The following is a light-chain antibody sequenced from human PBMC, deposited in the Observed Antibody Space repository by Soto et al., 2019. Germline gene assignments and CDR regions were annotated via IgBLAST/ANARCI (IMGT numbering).Light chain of an antibody. V-gene: IGKV1-5*01. CDR2: DAS. CDR3: KQYNSYWT. CDR1: QSISSW. J-gene: IGKJ1*01. Sequence: DIQMTQSPSTLSASVGDRVTITCRASQSISSWLAWYQQKPGKAPKLLIYDASSLESGVPSRFSGSGSGTEFTLTISSLQPDDFATYYCKQYNSYWTLGQGTK.